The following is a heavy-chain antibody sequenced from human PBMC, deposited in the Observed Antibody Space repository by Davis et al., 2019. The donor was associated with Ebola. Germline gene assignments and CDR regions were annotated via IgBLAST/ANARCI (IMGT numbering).Heavy chain of an antibody. D-gene: IGHD6-19*01. V-gene: IGHV3-30*18. Sequence: GESLKISCAASGFTFSSYGMHWVRQAPGKGLGLVAVISYDGSNKYYADSVKGRFTISRDNAKNTLYLQMNSLRAEDTAVYYCAKDRQWLVGYGMDVWGQGTTVTVSS. J-gene: IGHJ6*02. CDR2: ISYDGSNK. CDR1: GFTFSSYG. CDR3: AKDRQWLVGYGMDV.